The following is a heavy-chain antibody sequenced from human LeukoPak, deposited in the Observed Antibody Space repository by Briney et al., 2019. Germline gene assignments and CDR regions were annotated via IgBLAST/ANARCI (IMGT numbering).Heavy chain of an antibody. CDR2: IYYSRST. CDR1: SDSFRSGGYF. CDR3: ARGRGYDLSFDF. Sequence: SETLSLTCTVSSDSFRSGGYFWTGIRQHPGKGLEWIGYIYYSRSTSYNPSLTSRVTISVDTSKSQFSLKLSSVTAVDTAVYYCARGRGYDLSFDFWGQGILVTVSS. J-gene: IGHJ4*02. V-gene: IGHV4-31*03. D-gene: IGHD5-12*01.